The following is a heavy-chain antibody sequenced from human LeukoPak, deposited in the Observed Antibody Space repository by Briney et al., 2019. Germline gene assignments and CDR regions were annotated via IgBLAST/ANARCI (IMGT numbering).Heavy chain of an antibody. Sequence: AGGSLRLSCAASGFTFSSYAMHWVRQAPGKGLEWVAVISYDGSNKYYADSVKGRFTISRDNSMNTLYLQMNSLRPDDTAVYYCARQLWLRTVGDGYNSWGQGTLVTVSS. CDR3: ARQLWLRTVGDGYNS. J-gene: IGHJ4*02. D-gene: IGHD5-24*01. V-gene: IGHV3-30-3*01. CDR2: ISYDGSNK. CDR1: GFTFSSYA.